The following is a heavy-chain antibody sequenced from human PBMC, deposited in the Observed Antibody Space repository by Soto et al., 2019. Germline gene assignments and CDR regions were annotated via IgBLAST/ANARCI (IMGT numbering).Heavy chain of an antibody. CDR1: GYTFSSYG. V-gene: IGHV1-18*01. CDR3: ARDWYPRFDP. Sequence: QIQLVQSGGEVRTPGASVKVSCKASGYTFSSYGITWVRQAPGQGLEWLGWINPSSGETNYAPKFQGRVTVTTDTSTTTGYMELRNLTFDDTAVYYCARDWYPRFDPWGQGTLVTVSS. J-gene: IGHJ5*02. CDR2: INPSSGET. D-gene: IGHD6-13*01.